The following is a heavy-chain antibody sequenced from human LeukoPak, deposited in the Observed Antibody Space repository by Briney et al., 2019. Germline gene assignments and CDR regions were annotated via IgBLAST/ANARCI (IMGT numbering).Heavy chain of an antibody. V-gene: IGHV1-2*02. CDR1: GYTFTGYY. CDR3: ARIGYDSSSYSVPFDY. CDR2: INPNSGGT. J-gene: IGHJ4*02. D-gene: IGHD3-22*01. Sequence: ASVKVSCKASGYTFTGYYMHWVRQAPGQGLEWMGWINPNSGGTNYAQKFQGRVTMTRDTSISTAYMELSRLRSDDTAVYYCARIGYDSSSYSVPFDYWGQGTLVTVSS.